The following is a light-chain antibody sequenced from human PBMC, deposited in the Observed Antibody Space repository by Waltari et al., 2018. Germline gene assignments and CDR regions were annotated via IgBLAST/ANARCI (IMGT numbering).Light chain of an antibody. Sequence: DIVMTQSPDSLTVSLGERATINCKSSHSLLYYSNNKNYISWYQQKPGQAPKLLIYWAATRDSGVPDRFSGSGSETDFTLTISSLQAEDVAVYHCHQYFAPPYTFGRGTKLEIK. CDR2: WAA. V-gene: IGKV4-1*01. CDR1: HSLLYYSNNKNY. CDR3: HQYFAPPYT. J-gene: IGKJ2*01.